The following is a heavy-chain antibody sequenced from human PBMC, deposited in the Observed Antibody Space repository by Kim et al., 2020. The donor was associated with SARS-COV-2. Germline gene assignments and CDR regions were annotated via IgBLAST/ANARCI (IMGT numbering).Heavy chain of an antibody. J-gene: IGHJ5*02. Sequence: SETLSLTCTVSGGSISSYYWSWIRQPPGKGLEWIGYIYYSGSTNYNPSLKSRVTISVDTSKNQFSLKLSSVTAADTAVYYCARVNEQQLGPPRWFDPWGQGTLVTVSS. V-gene: IGHV4-59*13. CDR2: IYYSGST. CDR3: ARVNEQQLGPPRWFDP. CDR1: GGSISSYY. D-gene: IGHD6-13*01.